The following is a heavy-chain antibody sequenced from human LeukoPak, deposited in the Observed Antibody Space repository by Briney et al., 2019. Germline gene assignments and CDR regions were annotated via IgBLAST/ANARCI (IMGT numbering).Heavy chain of an antibody. D-gene: IGHD3-22*01. Sequence: SQTLSLTCTVSGVSISSGDYYWSWIRQPPGKGPEWIGYTYYSGSTYYNPSLKSRVTISVDTSKNQFSLKLSSVTAADTAVYYCARPYYYDSRIDPWGQGTRVTVSS. CDR2: TYYSGST. CDR3: ARPYYYDSRIDP. J-gene: IGHJ5*02. CDR1: GVSISSGDYY. V-gene: IGHV4-30-4*01.